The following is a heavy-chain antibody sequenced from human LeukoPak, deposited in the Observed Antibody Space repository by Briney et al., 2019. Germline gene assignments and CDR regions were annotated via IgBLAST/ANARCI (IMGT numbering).Heavy chain of an antibody. V-gene: IGHV4-34*01. CDR3: ARGLAGGYGDY. CDR1: GGSFSGYY. D-gene: IGHD3-10*01. CDR2: INHSGST. J-gene: IGHJ4*02. Sequence: PLETLSLTCAVYGGSFSGYYWSWIRQPPGKGLEWIGEINHSGSTNYNPSLKSRVTISVDTSKNQFSLKLSSVTAADTAVYYCARGLAGGYGDYWGQGTLVTVSS.